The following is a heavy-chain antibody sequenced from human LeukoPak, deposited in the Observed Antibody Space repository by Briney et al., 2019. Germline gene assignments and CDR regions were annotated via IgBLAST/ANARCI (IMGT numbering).Heavy chain of an antibody. D-gene: IGHD3-22*01. J-gene: IGHJ5*02. V-gene: IGHV5-51*01. CDR3: ARQSIRYYDSSGRGNWFDP. CDR1: GYSFTSYW. Sequence: GESLKISCKGSGYSFTSYWIGWVRQMPGKGLEWMGIIYPGDSDTRYSPSFQGQVTISADKSISTAYLQWSSLKASDTAMYYCARQSIRYYDSSGRGNWFDPWGQGTLVTASS. CDR2: IYPGDSDT.